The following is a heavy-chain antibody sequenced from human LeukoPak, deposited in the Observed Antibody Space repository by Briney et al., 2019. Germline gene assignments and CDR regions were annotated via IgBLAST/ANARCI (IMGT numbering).Heavy chain of an antibody. D-gene: IGHD2-8*01. CDR1: GGSISSSSYY. CDR2: IYYSGST. Sequence: SETLSLTCTVSGGSISSSSYYWGWIRQPPGKGLEWIGSIYYSGSTYYNPSLKSRVTISVDTSKNQFSLKLSSVTAADTVVYYCARHSYAGSQYYFDYWGQGTLVTVSS. J-gene: IGHJ4*02. CDR3: ARHSYAGSQYYFDY. V-gene: IGHV4-39*01.